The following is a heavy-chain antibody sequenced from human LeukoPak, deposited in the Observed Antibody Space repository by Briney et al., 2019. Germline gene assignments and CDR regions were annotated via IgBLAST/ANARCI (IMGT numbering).Heavy chain of an antibody. J-gene: IGHJ6*02. V-gene: IGHV3-23*01. CDR2: ISGSGGST. CDR1: GFTFSSYA. Sequence: PGGSLRLSCAASGFTFSSYAMSWVRQAPGKGLEWVSAISGSGGSTYYADSVKGRCTISRENCKKTVYLQMNSLRAEDTAVYYCAKDPTGADYYGMDVWGQGTTVTVSS. D-gene: IGHD4-17*01. CDR3: AKDPTGADYYGMDV.